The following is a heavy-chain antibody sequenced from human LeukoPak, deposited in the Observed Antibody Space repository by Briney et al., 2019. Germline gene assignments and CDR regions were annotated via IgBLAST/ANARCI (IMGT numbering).Heavy chain of an antibody. Sequence: GGSLRLSCAASGFTFSNVRMSWVRQAPGKGLEWVSYISSSGSTIYYADSVKGRFTISRDNAKNSLYLQMNSLRAEDTAVYYCARDFSSSSDSIYFDYWGQGTLVTVSS. J-gene: IGHJ4*02. D-gene: IGHD6-6*01. V-gene: IGHV3-11*01. CDR2: ISSSGSTI. CDR1: GFTFSNVR. CDR3: ARDFSSSSDSIYFDY.